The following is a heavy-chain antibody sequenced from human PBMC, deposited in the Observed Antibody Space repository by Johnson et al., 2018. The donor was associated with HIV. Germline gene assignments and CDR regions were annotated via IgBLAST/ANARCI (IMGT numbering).Heavy chain of an antibody. CDR3: AREYYYDSSGYNAFDI. V-gene: IGHV3-30*04. J-gene: IGHJ3*02. D-gene: IGHD3-22*01. Sequence: VQLVESGGGLVQPGGSQRLSCAVSGFTFSSYAMHWVRQAPGKGLEWVAVISYDGSNKYYADSVKGRFTISRDNSKNTLYLQMNSLRAEDTAVYYCAREYYYDSSGYNAFDIWGQGTMVTVSS. CDR1: GFTFSSYA. CDR2: ISYDGSNK.